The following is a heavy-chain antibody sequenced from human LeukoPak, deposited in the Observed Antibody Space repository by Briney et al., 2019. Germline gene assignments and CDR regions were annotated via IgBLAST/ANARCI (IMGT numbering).Heavy chain of an antibody. CDR1: GYTFTGYY. V-gene: IGHV1-2*06. Sequence: GASVKVSCKASGYTFTGYYMHWVRQAPGQGLEWMARINPNSGGTNYAQKFQGRVTMTRDTSISTAYMELSRLRSDDTAVYYCASARYDYVWGSYALDYWGQGTLVTVSS. CDR3: ASARYDYVWGSYALDY. J-gene: IGHJ4*02. D-gene: IGHD3-16*01. CDR2: INPNSGGT.